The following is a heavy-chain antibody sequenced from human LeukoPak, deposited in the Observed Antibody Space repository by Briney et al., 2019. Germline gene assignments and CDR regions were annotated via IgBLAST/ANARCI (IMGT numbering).Heavy chain of an antibody. D-gene: IGHD2-15*01. V-gene: IGHV1-2*02. CDR3: ARGVVAATFYYYMDV. CDR1: VYTFTGYY. CDR2: INPQSGGT. J-gene: IGHJ6*03. Sequence: ASVKVSCKPSVYTFTGYYIQWVRQAPGQGLEWMGWINPQSGGTNYAQKFQGRVTMTRDTSISTAYMDLGRLRSDDTAVYYCARGVVAATFYYYMDVWGKGTTVTVSS.